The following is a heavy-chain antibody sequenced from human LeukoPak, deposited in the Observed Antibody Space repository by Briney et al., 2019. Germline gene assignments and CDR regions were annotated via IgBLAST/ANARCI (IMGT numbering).Heavy chain of an antibody. CDR2: IKQDGSEK. CDR3: ARDRVWFGELPDYYFDY. CDR1: GFTFSSYW. Sequence: TGGSLRLSCAASGFTFSSYWMSWVRQAPGKGLEWVANIKQDGSEKYYVDSVKGRFTISRDNAKNSLYLQMNSLRAEDTAVYYCARDRVWFGELPDYYFDYWGQGTLVTVSS. J-gene: IGHJ4*02. D-gene: IGHD3-10*01. V-gene: IGHV3-7*01.